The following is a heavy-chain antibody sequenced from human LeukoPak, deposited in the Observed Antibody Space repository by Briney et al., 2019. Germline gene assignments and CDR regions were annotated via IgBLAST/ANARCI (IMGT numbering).Heavy chain of an antibody. V-gene: IGHV4-59*01. CDR2: IYYSGST. CDR1: GGSISSYY. Sequence: SETLSLTCTVSGGSISSYYWSWIRQPPGKGLEWIGNIYYSGSTNYNPSLKSRVTISVDTSKNQFSLNLRSVTAADTAVFYCARVHRLVPGPFHIWGQGTMVIVSS. J-gene: IGHJ3*02. CDR3: ARVHRLVPGPFHI. D-gene: IGHD6-6*01.